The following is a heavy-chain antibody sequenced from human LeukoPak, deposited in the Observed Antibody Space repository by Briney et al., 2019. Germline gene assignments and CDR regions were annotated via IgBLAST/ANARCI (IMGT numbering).Heavy chain of an antibody. CDR1: GGSISSYY. CDR3: ARRIWSGYSDV. D-gene: IGHD3-3*01. CDR2: IYTSGST. V-gene: IGHV4-4*09. J-gene: IGHJ4*02. Sequence: SETLSLTCTVSGGSISSYYWSWIRQPPGKGLEWIGYIYTSGSTNYNPSLKSRVTISVDTSKNQFSLKLSSVTAADTAVYYCARRIWSGYSDVWGQGTLVTVSS.